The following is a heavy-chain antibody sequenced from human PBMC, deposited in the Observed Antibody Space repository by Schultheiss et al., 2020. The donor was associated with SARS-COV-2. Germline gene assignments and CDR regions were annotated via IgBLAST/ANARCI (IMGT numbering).Heavy chain of an antibody. V-gene: IGHV1-3*01. Sequence: ASVKVSCKASGGTFSSYAISWVRQAPGQGLEWMGGINAGNGNTKYSQKFQGRVTITRDTSASTAYMELSSLRSEDTAVYYCARSNLAIPDYWGQGTLVTVSS. CDR1: GGTFSSYA. D-gene: IGHD2-21*01. J-gene: IGHJ4*02. CDR2: INAGNGNT. CDR3: ARSNLAIPDY.